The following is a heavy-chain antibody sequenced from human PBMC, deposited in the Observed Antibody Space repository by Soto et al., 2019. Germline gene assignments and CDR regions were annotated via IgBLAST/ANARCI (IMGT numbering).Heavy chain of an antibody. D-gene: IGHD3-3*01. V-gene: IGHV1-46*03. J-gene: IGHJ4*02. CDR2: INPSGGST. CDR1: GYTFTSYY. CDR3: ATGRGHRFLEWLLDY. Sequence: ASVKVSCKASGYTFTSYYMHWVRQAPGQGLEWMGIINPSGGSTSYAQKFQGRVTMTRDTSTSTVYMELSSLRSEDTAVYYCATGRGHRFLEWLLDYWGQGTLVTVSS.